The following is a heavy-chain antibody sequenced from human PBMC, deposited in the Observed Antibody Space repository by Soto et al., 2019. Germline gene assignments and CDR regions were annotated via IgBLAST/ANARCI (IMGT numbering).Heavy chain of an antibody. J-gene: IGHJ5*02. CDR3: AHSLWIQLWPTWFDP. V-gene: IGHV2-5*01. Sequence: QITLKESGPTLVKPTQPLTLTCTFSGFSLSTSGVGVGWIRQPPGKALEWLAFIYWNDDKRYSPSLKSRLTITKDTSKNQVVLTMTNMDPVDTATYYFAHSLWIQLWPTWFDPWGQGTLVTVSA. D-gene: IGHD5-18*01. CDR1: GFSLSTSGVG. CDR2: IYWNDDK.